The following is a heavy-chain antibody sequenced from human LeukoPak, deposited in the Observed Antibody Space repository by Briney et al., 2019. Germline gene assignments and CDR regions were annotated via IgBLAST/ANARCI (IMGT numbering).Heavy chain of an antibody. J-gene: IGHJ4*02. Sequence: TSETLSLTCTVSGDSFNSRNYYWGWIRQPPWKGLEWIGSLYFTGSTYYNPSLTSRVTISLETAKNQFSLKMISVTGADTAVYYCARSLQDIWSGYEAPRRPFDQWGRGTLVTVTS. V-gene: IGHV4-39*01. CDR1: GDSFNSRNYY. CDR3: ARSLQDIWSGYEAPRRPFDQ. CDR2: LYFTGST. D-gene: IGHD6-25*01.